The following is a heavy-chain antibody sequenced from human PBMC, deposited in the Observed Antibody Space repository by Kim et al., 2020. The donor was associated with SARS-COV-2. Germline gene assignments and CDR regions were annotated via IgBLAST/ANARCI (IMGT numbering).Heavy chain of an antibody. CDR3: ARVGTVPYGGYSGYDGDY. CDR1: GYTFTSYA. J-gene: IGHJ4*02. V-gene: IGHV7-4-1*02. D-gene: IGHD5-12*01. Sequence: ASVKVSCKASGYTFTSYAMNWVRQAPGQGLEWMGWINTNTGNPTYAQGFTGRVVFSLDTPVSTAYLQISSLKAEDTAVYYCARVGTVPYGGYSGYDGDYWGQGTLVTVSS. CDR2: INTNTGNP.